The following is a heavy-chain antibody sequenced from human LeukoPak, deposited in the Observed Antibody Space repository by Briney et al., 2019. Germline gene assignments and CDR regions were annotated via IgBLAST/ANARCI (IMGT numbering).Heavy chain of an antibody. Sequence: GGSLRLSCAASGFTFDDYAMYWVRQAPGKGLEWLANIKEDGNGNNYVDSVKGRFTISRDNAKSSLYLQMNSLRADDTAVYYCAREIPAATVLFDYWGQGALVTVSS. V-gene: IGHV3-7*01. CDR1: GFTFDDYA. CDR3: AREIPAATVLFDY. CDR2: IKEDGNGN. D-gene: IGHD6-25*01. J-gene: IGHJ4*02.